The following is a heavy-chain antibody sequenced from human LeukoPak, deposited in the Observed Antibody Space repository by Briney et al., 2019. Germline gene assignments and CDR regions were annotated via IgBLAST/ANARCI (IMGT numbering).Heavy chain of an antibody. CDR1: GFTFNRFA. CDR3: AKRGEEERVFDY. Sequence: PGGSLRLSCAASGFTFNRFAIHWVRQAPGKGLEWVAYIRYDGSIKYYADSVKGRFTISRDNSKNTLYLQMNSLRAEDTAVYYFAKRGEEERVFDYWGQGTLVTVSS. D-gene: IGHD3-10*01. J-gene: IGHJ4*02. V-gene: IGHV3-30*02. CDR2: IRYDGSIK.